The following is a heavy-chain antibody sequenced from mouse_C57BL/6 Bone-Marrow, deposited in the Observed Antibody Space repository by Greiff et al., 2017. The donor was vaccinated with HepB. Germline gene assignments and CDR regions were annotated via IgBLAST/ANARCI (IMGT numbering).Heavy chain of an antibody. J-gene: IGHJ1*03. CDR3: TGGSSYPYWYFDV. CDR2: IRLKSDNYAT. Sequence: EVNLVESGGGLVQPGGSMKLSCVASGFTFSNYWMNWVRQSPEKGLEWVAQIRLKSDNYATHYAESVKGRFTISRDDSKSSVYLQMNNLRAEDTGIYYCTGGSSYPYWYFDVWGTGTTVTVSS. D-gene: IGHD1-1*01. V-gene: IGHV6-3*01. CDR1: GFTFSNYW.